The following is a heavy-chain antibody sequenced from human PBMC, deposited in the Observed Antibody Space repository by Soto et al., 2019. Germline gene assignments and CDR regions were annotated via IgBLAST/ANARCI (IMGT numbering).Heavy chain of an antibody. Sequence: EVQLVESGGGLVQPGGSLRLSCAASGFTFSNYDMHWVRQVAGKGLEWVSGIGAAGDTYYADSVKGRFTISRENDENSLYLQMNSLRAGDTAVYYCVREFDISKSFYYYYGMDVWGQGTTVIVSS. J-gene: IGHJ6*02. V-gene: IGHV3-13*01. CDR2: IGAAGDT. D-gene: IGHD3-9*01. CDR1: GFTFSNYD. CDR3: VREFDISKSFYYYYGMDV.